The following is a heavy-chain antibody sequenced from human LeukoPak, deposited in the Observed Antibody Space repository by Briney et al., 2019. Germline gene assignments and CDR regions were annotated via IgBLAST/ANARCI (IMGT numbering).Heavy chain of an antibody. D-gene: IGHD6-13*01. J-gene: IGHJ4*02. CDR3: ARGAISSWYED. CDR2: LYSGGSI. V-gene: IGHV3-66*01. Sequence: GGSLRLSCAGSGFTVSSSYMSWVRQAPGKGLEWVSVLYSGGSIFYADSVKGRFTISRDISKNMLYLQMNSLRADDTAVHYCARGAISSWYEDWGQGTLVTVSS. CDR1: GFTVSSSY.